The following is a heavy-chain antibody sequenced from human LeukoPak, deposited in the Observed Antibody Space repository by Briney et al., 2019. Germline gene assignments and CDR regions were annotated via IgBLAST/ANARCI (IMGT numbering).Heavy chain of an antibody. V-gene: IGHV3-53*01. Sequence: PGGSLRLSCAASGFTVSSNYMSWVRQAPGKGLEWVSVIYSGGSTYYADSVKGRFTISRDNSKNTLYLQMNSLRAEDTAVYYCARDLGRVTVTTAGDAFDIWGQGTMVTVSS. J-gene: IGHJ3*02. CDR2: IYSGGST. CDR3: ARDLGRVTVTTAGDAFDI. CDR1: GFTVSSNY. D-gene: IGHD4-17*01.